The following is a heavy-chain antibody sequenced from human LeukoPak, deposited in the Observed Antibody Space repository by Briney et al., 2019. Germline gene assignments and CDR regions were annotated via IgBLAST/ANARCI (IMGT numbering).Heavy chain of an antibody. CDR2: ISYDGSNK. CDR3: ARDLSSSHYDDSSGSS. J-gene: IGHJ4*02. Sequence: GGSLRLSCAASGFTFSSYAMHWVRQAPGKGLEWVAVISYDGSNKYYADSVKGRFTISRDNSKNTLYLQMNSLRAEDTAVYYCARDLSSSHYDDSSGSSWGQGTLVTVSS. D-gene: IGHD3-22*01. CDR1: GFTFSSYA. V-gene: IGHV3-30*04.